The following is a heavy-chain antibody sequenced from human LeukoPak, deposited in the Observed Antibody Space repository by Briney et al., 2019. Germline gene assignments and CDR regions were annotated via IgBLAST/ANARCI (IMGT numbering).Heavy chain of an antibody. V-gene: IGHV1-18*01. CDR2: ISAYNGNT. J-gene: IGHJ6*02. D-gene: IGHD3-9*01. Sequence: ASVKVSCKASGYTFTSYGISWVRQAPGQGLEWMGWISAYNGNTNYAQKLQGRVTMTTDTSTSTAYMELRSLRSDDTAVYYCARDTGYFENYYYYGMDVWGQGTTVTVSS. CDR3: ARDTGYFENYYYYGMDV. CDR1: GYTFTSYG.